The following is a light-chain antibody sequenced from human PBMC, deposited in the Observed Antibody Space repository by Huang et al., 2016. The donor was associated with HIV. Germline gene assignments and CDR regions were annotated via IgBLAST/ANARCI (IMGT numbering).Light chain of an antibody. Sequence: DTQMTQSPSSLSASIGDRVTITCRASQGISNSLAWYQQKPGKAPKLLLYAASRLKSGVPSRFSGSGSGTTYTLTISSLRPEEFATFYCQQYFTTPPWTFGQGTKLEIK. J-gene: IGKJ2*01. CDR1: QGISNS. V-gene: IGKV1-NL1*01. CDR3: QQYFTTPPWT. CDR2: AAS.